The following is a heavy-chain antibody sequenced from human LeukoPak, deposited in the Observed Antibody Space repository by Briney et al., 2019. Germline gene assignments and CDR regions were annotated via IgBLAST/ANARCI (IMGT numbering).Heavy chain of an antibody. CDR1: GFTFDDYG. CDR2: INWNGGST. CDR3: ARDGNWNYGEFFDY. V-gene: IGHV3-20*04. J-gene: IGHJ4*02. D-gene: IGHD1-7*01. Sequence: PGGSLRLSCAASGFTFDDYGMSWVRQAPGKGLEWVSGINWNGGSTGYADSVKGRFTISRDNAKNSLYLQMNSLRAEDTALYYCARDGNWNYGEFFDYWGRGTLVTVSS.